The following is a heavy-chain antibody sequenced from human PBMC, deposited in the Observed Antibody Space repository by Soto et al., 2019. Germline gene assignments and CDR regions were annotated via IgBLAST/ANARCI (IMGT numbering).Heavy chain of an antibody. CDR2: ISAYKGNT. CDR3: ARESHGYSGNDRTRGY. Sequence: ASLKVSCKASGYTFTTYDFNWVRQAPGQGLEWMGWISAYKGNTNYAQKFQGRVTMTTDTSTSTAYMELRSLRSDDTAVYYCARESHGYSGNDRTRGYRRKGTLVTFSS. V-gene: IGHV1-18*01. CDR1: GYTFTTYD. D-gene: IGHD1-1*01. J-gene: IGHJ4*02.